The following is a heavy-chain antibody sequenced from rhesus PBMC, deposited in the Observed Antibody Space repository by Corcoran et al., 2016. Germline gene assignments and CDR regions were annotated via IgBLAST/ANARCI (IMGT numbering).Heavy chain of an antibody. CDR2: IYWDDDK. Sequence: QVTLKESGPALVQPTQTLTLTCTFSGFSISTRGMGVGWIRQPQGTAVKWLALIYWDDDKFYNTSRNSSLTASKETAKNQVVLTMTNLVPVYTATYYCARRREELQAFDYWGQGVLVTVSS. CDR1: GFSISTRGMG. V-gene: IGHV2-174*01. D-gene: IGHD1-44*02. J-gene: IGHJ4*01. CDR3: ARRREELQAFDY.